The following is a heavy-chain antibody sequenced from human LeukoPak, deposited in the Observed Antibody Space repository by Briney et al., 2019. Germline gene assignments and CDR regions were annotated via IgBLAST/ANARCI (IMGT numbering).Heavy chain of an antibody. D-gene: IGHD5-18*01. CDR2: IYYSGST. CDR3: ARDLGVMVRAFDI. CDR1: GGSISSYY. Sequence: PSETLSLTCTVSGGSISSYYWSWIRQPPGKRLEWIGYIYYSGSTSYNPSLKSRVTISVDTSKNQISLKLSSVTAADTAVYYCARDLGVMVRAFDIWGQGTMVTVSS. J-gene: IGHJ3*02. V-gene: IGHV4-59*01.